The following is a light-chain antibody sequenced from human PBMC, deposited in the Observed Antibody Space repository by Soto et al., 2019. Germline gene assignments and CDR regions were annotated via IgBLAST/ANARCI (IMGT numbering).Light chain of an antibody. CDR2: DVS. J-gene: IGLJ1*01. V-gene: IGLV2-14*01. Sequence: QSALTQPASVSGSPGQSITLSCTGTGSDVGRYNYVSWYQQYPGKAPKLTIYDVSNRPLGVSNRFSGSKSGNTASLTISGLQAEDEADYYCCSSTSSSPYVFGTGTKLTVL. CDR1: GSDVGRYNY. CDR3: CSSTSSSPYV.